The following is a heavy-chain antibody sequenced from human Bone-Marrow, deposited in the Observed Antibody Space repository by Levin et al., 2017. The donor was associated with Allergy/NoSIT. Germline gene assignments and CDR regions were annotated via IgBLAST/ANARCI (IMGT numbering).Heavy chain of an antibody. D-gene: IGHD5-12*01. CDR1: GFSLNTSGLC. CDR3: GGFTPATIQY. J-gene: IGHJ4*02. V-gene: IGHV2-70*11. CDR2: VDWDDDK. Sequence: SGPTLVKPPRTLTLTCTFSGFSLNTSGLCVSWIRQPPGKGLEWLARVDWDDDKYYNSSLRTRLTISKDTSKNQVVLIMTNMDPVDTATYYCGGFTPATIQYWGQGTLVTVSS.